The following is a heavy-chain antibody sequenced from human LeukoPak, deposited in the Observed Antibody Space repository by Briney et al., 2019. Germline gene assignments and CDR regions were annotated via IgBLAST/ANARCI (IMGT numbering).Heavy chain of an antibody. J-gene: IGHJ5*02. Sequence: SETLPLTCAVYGGSFSGYYWSWIRQPPGKGLEWIGEINHSGSTNYNPSLKSRVTISVDTSKNQFSLKLSSVTAADTAVYYCARGRRYSNYWFDPWGQGTLVTVSS. V-gene: IGHV4-34*01. CDR3: ARGRRYSNYWFDP. D-gene: IGHD4-11*01. CDR1: GGSFSGYY. CDR2: INHSGST.